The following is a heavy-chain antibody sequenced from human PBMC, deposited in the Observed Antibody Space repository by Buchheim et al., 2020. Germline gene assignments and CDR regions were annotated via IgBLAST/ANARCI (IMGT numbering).Heavy chain of an antibody. D-gene: IGHD2-2*01. V-gene: IGHV3-15*01. CDR3: TTGLIDPILGYCSSTSCFDY. CDR1: GFTFSNAW. Sequence: EVQLVESGGGLVKPGGSLRLSCAASGFTFSNAWMSWVRQAPGKGLEWVGRIKSKTDGGTTDYAVPVKGRFTISRDDSKNTLYLQMNSLKTEDTAVYYCTTGLIDPILGYCSSTSCFDYWGQGTL. CDR2: IKSKTDGGTT. J-gene: IGHJ4*02.